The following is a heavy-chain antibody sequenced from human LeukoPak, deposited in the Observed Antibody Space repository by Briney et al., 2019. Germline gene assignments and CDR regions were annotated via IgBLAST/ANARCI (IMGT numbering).Heavy chain of an antibody. D-gene: IGHD3-16*02. J-gene: IGHJ4*02. CDR2: ISGSGGST. CDR3: AKGYDYVWGSYRYNFDY. V-gene: IGHV3-23*01. CDR1: GFTFSSYA. Sequence: GGSLRLSCAASGFTFSSYAMSWVRQAPGKGLEWVSAISGSGGSTYYADSVKGRFTISRDNSKNTLYLQMNSLRAEDTAVYYCAKGYDYVWGSYRYNFDYWGQGTLVTVSS.